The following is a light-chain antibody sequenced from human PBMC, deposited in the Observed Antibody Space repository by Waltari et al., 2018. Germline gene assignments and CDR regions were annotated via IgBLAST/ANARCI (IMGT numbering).Light chain of an antibody. CDR1: QTISIW. Sequence: DIQMTQSPSTLSASVGDRVTITCRASQTISIWLAWYQQKPGKAPKLLIYKASSLESGVPSMFSGSGSGTEFTLTISSLQPDDFATYYCQQYSTFPFTFGPGTKVGIK. J-gene: IGKJ3*01. V-gene: IGKV1-5*03. CDR3: QQYSTFPFT. CDR2: KAS.